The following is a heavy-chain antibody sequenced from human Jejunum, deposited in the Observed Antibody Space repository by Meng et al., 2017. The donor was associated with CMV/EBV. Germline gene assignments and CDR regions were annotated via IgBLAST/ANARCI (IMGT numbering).Heavy chain of an antibody. CDR3: ARGAGRITIFGVVISWLDP. CDR1: TNYW. CDR2: IRPGDSDT. V-gene: IGHV5-51*01. Sequence: TNYWIGGLRQMAGKGPEWMGIIRPGDSDTRYSPSFQGQVTISADKSISTAYLQWSSLKASDTAMYYCARGAGRITIFGVVISWLDPWGQGTLVTVSS. D-gene: IGHD3-3*01. J-gene: IGHJ5*02.